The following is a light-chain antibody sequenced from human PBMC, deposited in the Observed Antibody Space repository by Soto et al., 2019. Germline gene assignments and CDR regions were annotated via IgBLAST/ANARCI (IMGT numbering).Light chain of an antibody. V-gene: IGKV3-20*01. CDR1: QSVSSSY. CDR2: GAS. Sequence: VLTQSPGTLSLSPGERATLSCRASQSVSSSYLAWYQQKPGQAPRLIIYGASSRATSIPDRFSGSGSGTDFSLTISRLEPEDFAVYYCQQYGSSLPLTFGGGTKVDIK. J-gene: IGKJ4*01. CDR3: QQYGSSLPLT.